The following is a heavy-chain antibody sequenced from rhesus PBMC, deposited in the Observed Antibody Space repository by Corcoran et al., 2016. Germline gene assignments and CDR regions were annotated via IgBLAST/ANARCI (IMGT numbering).Heavy chain of an antibody. CDR1: GGSISSDY. D-gene: IGHD5-42*01. V-gene: IGHV4-173*01. Sequence: QLQLQESGPGLVKPSETLSLTCAVSGGSISSDYWRWIRQPPGKGLEWMGRIPGSGCNTYYNHSLNSRVTISIATDKNQFSLRRRSVTAADTAVYYCARTNEVGIPFDYWGQGVQVTVSS. CDR2: IPGSGCNT. J-gene: IGHJ4*01. CDR3: ARTNEVGIPFDY.